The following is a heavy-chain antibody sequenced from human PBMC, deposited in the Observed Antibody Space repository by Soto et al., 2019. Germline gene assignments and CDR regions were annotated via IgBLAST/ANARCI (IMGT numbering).Heavy chain of an antibody. CDR3: ARDIHSRLATTKLNWFDP. V-gene: IGHV3-11*01. CDR1: GFTFSDYY. J-gene: IGHJ5*02. CDR2: ISSSGSTI. Sequence: ESGGGLVKPGGSLRLSCAASGFTFSDYYMSWIRQAPGKGLEWVSYISSSGSTIYYADSVKGRFTISRDNAKNSLYLQMNSLRAEDTAVYYCARDIHSRLATTKLNWFDPWGQGTLVTVSS. D-gene: IGHD6-25*01.